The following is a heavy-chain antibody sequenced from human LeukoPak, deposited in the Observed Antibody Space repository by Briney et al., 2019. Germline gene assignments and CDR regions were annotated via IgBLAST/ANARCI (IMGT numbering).Heavy chain of an antibody. CDR3: ARGGIAVAGTRRWYAFDI. D-gene: IGHD6-19*01. CDR1: GGSISSYY. Sequence: SEALSLTCTVSGGSISSYYWSWIRQPAGKGLEWIGRIYTSGSTNYNPSLKSRVTMSVDTSKNQFSLKLSSVTAADTAVYYCARGGIAVAGTRRWYAFDIWGQGTMVTVSS. CDR2: IYTSGST. V-gene: IGHV4-4*07. J-gene: IGHJ3*02.